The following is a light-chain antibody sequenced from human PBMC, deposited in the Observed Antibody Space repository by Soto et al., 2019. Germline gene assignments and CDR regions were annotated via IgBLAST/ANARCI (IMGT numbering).Light chain of an antibody. V-gene: IGLV2-23*01. CDR1: SSDVGSHPL. CDR3: CAFTSAGTWV. Sequence: QSALTQPASVSGSPGQSITISCAGTSSDVGSHPLVSWYQQHPGKAPKLMISEDTKRPSGVSNRFSGSKSGNMASLTISGLQAEDEDDYYCCAFTSAGTWVFGGGTKLTVL. CDR2: EDT. J-gene: IGLJ3*02.